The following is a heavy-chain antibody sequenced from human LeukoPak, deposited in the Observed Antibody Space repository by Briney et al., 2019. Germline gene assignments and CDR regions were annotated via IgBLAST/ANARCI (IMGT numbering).Heavy chain of an antibody. CDR3: AKDSHTAAIQRMDV. D-gene: IGHD2-2*01. CDR1: GFTFGCYG. V-gene: IGHV3-30*18. CDR2: ISYHGSNR. Sequence: LPGGPLRLSCAASGFTFGCYGMPWVRQAPGKGLEWVAVISYHGSNRKYLDSVDGRFTISRDNSKITLDLQMNSLRADDPAVYYCAKDSHTAAIQRMDVWGQGTTVTVS. J-gene: IGHJ6*02.